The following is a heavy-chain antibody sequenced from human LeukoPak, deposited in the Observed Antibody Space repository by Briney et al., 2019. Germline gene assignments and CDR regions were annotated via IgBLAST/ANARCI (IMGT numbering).Heavy chain of an antibody. Sequence: PGGSLRLSCAASGFTFSSYAMHWVRQAPGKGLEWVAVISYDGSNKYYADSVKGRFTISRDNSKNTLYLQTNSLRAEDTAVYYCARVRMNVLLWFGELWGAFDIWGQGTMVTVSS. D-gene: IGHD3-10*01. CDR3: ARVRMNVLLWFGELWGAFDI. V-gene: IGHV3-30-3*01. CDR1: GFTFSSYA. J-gene: IGHJ3*02. CDR2: ISYDGSNK.